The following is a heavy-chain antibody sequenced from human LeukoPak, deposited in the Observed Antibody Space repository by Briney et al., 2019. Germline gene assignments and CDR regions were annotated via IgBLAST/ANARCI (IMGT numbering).Heavy chain of an antibody. CDR3: ASQGDTYYYDSSGYYYGY. D-gene: IGHD3-22*01. Sequence: SVKVSCKASGGTFSSYAISWVRQAPGQGLEWMGGIIPIFGTANYAQKFQGRVTVTTDESTSTAYMELSSLRSEDTAVYYCASQGDTYYYDSSGYYYGYWGQGTLVTVSS. J-gene: IGHJ4*02. V-gene: IGHV1-69*05. CDR1: GGTFSSYA. CDR2: IIPIFGTA.